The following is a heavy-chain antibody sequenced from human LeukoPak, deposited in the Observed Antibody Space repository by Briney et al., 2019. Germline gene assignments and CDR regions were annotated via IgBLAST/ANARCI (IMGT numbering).Heavy chain of an antibody. CDR2: IWDNGSNQ. V-gene: IGHV3-33*01. J-gene: IGHJ4*02. D-gene: IGHD3-10*01. Sequence: GRSLRLSCAASGFTLSNYAIHWVRQAPGKGLEWVAVIWDNGSNQYYAESVKGRFTISRDNSKNTLYLQMSSLRAEDTAVYYCARDSHQSRSGGDFDYWGQGTLVTVS. CDR1: GFTLSNYA. CDR3: ARDSHQSRSGGDFDY.